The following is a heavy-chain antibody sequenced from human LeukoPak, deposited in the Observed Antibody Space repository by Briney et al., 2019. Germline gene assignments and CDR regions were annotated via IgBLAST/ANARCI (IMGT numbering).Heavy chain of an antibody. CDR2: ISSGSSYI. CDR1: GFTFSSYS. J-gene: IGHJ6*02. V-gene: IGHV3-21*01. D-gene: IGHD3-3*01. Sequence: GGSLRLSCAASGFTFSSYSMNWVRQAPGKGLEWVSSISSGSSYIYYADSVKGRFTISRDNAKNSLYLQMNSLRAEDTAVYYCARGIGPYYDFWSGYYPLGDVWGQGTTVTVSS. CDR3: ARGIGPYYDFWSGYYPLGDV.